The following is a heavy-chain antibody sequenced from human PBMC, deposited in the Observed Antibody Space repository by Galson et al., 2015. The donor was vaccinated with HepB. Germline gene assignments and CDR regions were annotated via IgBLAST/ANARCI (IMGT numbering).Heavy chain of an antibody. Sequence: QSGAEVKKPGESVKICCKASGYTFSTSWIAWVRQMPGKGLEWMGVIYPTDSDTRYSPSFQGQVTISADKSISTAYRQWSSLKASDTAMYYCAREGGTGNFFDCWGQGTLVTVSS. CDR1: GYTFSTSW. D-gene: IGHD1-1*01. CDR3: AREGGTGNFFDC. J-gene: IGHJ4*02. CDR2: IYPTDSDT. V-gene: IGHV5-51*01.